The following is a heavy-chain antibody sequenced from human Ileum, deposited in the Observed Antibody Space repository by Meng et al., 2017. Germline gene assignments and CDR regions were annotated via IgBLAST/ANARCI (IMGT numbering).Heavy chain of an antibody. CDR1: GFTFSNYW. J-gene: IGHJ4*02. CDR3: VRGRCSGGTCYLGSVGYSFAY. CDR2: IRQDGSDT. V-gene: IGHV3-7*01. Sequence: GESLKISCAASGFTFSNYWMSWVRQAPGKGLEWVANIRQDGSDTYYVESVKGRFTISRDDAKTSLSLQMDSLKPEDTAVYYCVRGRCSGGTCYLGSVGYSFAYWGQGKQVNRLL. D-gene: IGHD2-15*01.